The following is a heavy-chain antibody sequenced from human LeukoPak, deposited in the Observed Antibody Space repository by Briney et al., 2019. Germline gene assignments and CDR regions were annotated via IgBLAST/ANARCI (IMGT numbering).Heavy chain of an antibody. CDR2: INPNSGGT. J-gene: IGHJ4*02. CDR3: AGANLRFLEWLPFDY. Sequence: GASVKVSCKASGYTFTGYYMHWVRQAPGQGLDWMGWINPNSGGTNYAQKFQGRVTMTRDTAISTAYMELSRLRSDDTAVYYCAGANLRFLEWLPFDYWGQGTLDTVSS. CDR1: GYTFTGYY. V-gene: IGHV1-2*02. D-gene: IGHD3-3*01.